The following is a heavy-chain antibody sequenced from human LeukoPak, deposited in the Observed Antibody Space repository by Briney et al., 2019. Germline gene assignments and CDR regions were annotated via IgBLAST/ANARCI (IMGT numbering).Heavy chain of an antibody. CDR2: ITSKGGST. D-gene: IGHD6-19*01. CDR1: GYTFSSYA. J-gene: IGHJ4*02. Sequence: GGSLRLSCSASGYTFSSYAMHWVRQAPGKGLEYVSAITSKGGSTYYADSVKGRFTISRDNSKNTLYLQMSSLRAEDTAVYYCVKSGIAVSGTDYWGQGTLVTVSS. V-gene: IGHV3-64D*09. CDR3: VKSGIAVSGTDY.